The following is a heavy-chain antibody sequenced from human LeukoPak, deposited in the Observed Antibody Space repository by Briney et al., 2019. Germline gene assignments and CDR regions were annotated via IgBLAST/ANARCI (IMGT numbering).Heavy chain of an antibody. D-gene: IGHD6-13*01. V-gene: IGHV3-7*01. CDR1: GFTFSTYW. CDR3: ARVGGSTNSWYRAFDI. CDR2: IKQDGSEK. Sequence: GGSLRLSCAASGFTFSTYWMTWVRQAPGKGLEWVASIKQDGSEKLYVESVKGRFTISRDNAKNSLYLQVNSLRVEDTALYYCARVGGSTNSWYRAFDIWGQGTMVTVSS. J-gene: IGHJ3*02.